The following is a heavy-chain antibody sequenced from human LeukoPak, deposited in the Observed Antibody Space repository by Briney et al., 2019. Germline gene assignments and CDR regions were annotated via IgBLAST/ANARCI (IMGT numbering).Heavy chain of an antibody. Sequence: SETLSLTCTVSDYSISSGYFWGWIRPPPGKGLEWIGSIYHSGSTYYTPSLKSRLTISVDTSKNQFSLKLSSVTAADTAVYYCARGTTPFKSPPGPWGQGTLVTVSS. CDR2: IYHSGST. CDR1: DYSISSGYF. CDR3: ARGTTPFKSPPGP. V-gene: IGHV4-38-2*02. D-gene: IGHD2-2*01. J-gene: IGHJ5*02.